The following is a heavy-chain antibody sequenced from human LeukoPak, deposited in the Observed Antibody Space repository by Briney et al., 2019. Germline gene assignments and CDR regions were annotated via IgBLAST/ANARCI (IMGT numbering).Heavy chain of an antibody. V-gene: IGHV4-59*12. CDR3: ASIYCSGGSCPFDY. J-gene: IGHJ4*02. CDR2: IYYSGST. D-gene: IGHD2-15*01. Sequence: KPAETLSLTYTVSGGSISSYYWSWIRQLPGKGLEWIGYIYYSGSTNYNPSLKSRVTISVDTSKNQFSLKLSSVTAADTAVYYCASIYCSGGSCPFDYWGQGTLVTVSS. CDR1: GGSISSYY.